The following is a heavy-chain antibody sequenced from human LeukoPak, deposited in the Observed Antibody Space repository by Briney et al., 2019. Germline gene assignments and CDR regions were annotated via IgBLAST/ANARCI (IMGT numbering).Heavy chain of an antibody. D-gene: IGHD2-2*01. CDR1: GYTFTSYG. Sequence: ASVTVSCKASGYTFTSYGISWVRQAPGQGLGWMGWISAYNGNTNYAQKLQGRVTMTTDTSTSTAYMELRSLRSDDTAVYYCARCYCSSTSRTYYYYGMDVWGQGTTVTVSS. V-gene: IGHV1-18*01. CDR3: ARCYCSSTSRTYYYYGMDV. CDR2: ISAYNGNT. J-gene: IGHJ6*02.